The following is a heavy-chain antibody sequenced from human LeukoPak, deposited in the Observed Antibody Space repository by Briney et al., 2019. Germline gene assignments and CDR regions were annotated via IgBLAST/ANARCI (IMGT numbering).Heavy chain of an antibody. Sequence: ASVNVFCKASGYTFTSYDINWVRQATGQGIELMGWMNPNSGNTGYAQKFQGRVTMTRNTSISTAYMELSSLRSEDTAVYYCARPYCSSTSCLDFDPWGQGTLVTVSS. CDR2: MNPNSGNT. CDR3: ARPYCSSTSCLDFDP. CDR1: GYTFTSYD. D-gene: IGHD2-2*01. J-gene: IGHJ5*02. V-gene: IGHV1-8*01.